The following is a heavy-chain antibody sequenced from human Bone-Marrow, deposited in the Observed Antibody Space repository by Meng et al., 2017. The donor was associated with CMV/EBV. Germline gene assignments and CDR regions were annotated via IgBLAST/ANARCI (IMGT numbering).Heavy chain of an antibody. J-gene: IGHJ6*02. CDR3: ARSLSLQRITIFGVVTPRFGYGMDV. V-gene: IGHV3-48*04. D-gene: IGHD3-3*01. Sequence: GGSLSLSCAVSGFTFSSYNMNWVRQAPGKGLEWVSYISSSSSAIYYADSVKGRFTISRDNAKNTLYLQMNSLRAEDTAVYYCARSLSLQRITIFGVVTPRFGYGMDVWGQGTTVTVSS. CDR1: GFTFSSYN. CDR2: ISSSSSAI.